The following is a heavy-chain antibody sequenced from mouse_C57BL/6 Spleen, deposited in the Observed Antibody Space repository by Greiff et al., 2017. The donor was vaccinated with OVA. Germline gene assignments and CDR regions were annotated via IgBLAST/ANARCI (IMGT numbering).Heavy chain of an antibody. D-gene: IGHD2-2*01. CDR2: IYPRSGNT. J-gene: IGHJ4*01. CDR1: GYTFTSYG. V-gene: IGHV1-81*01. Sequence: VQLVESGAELARPGASVKLSCKASGYTFTSYGISWVKQRTGQGLEWIGEIYPRSGNTYYNEKFKGKATLTADKSSSTAYMELRSLTSEDSAVYFCADYGYDDYAMDYWGQGTSVTVSS. CDR3: ADYGYDDYAMDY.